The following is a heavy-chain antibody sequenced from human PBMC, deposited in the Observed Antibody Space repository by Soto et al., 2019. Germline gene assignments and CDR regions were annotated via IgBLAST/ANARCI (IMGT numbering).Heavy chain of an antibody. CDR3: ARAAITMVRGKSGYYYYGMDV. CDR2: IIPIFGTA. CDR1: GGTFSSYA. J-gene: IGHJ6*02. D-gene: IGHD3-10*01. Sequence: SVKVSCKASGGTFSSYAISWVRQAPGQGLEWMGGIIPIFGTANYAQKFQGRVTITADESTSTAYMELSSLRSEDTAVYYCARAAITMVRGKSGYYYYGMDVWGQGTTVTVSS. V-gene: IGHV1-69*13.